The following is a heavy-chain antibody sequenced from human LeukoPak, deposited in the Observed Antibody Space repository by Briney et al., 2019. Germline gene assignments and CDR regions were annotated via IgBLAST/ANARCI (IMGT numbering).Heavy chain of an antibody. CDR2: IYTSGST. CDR3: AGQFVRDAFDI. V-gene: IGHV4-61*02. J-gene: IGHJ3*02. Sequence: SQTLSLTCTVSGGSISSGSYYWSWIRQPAGKGLEWIGRIYTSGSTNYNPSLKSRVTISVDTSKNQFSLKLSSVTAADTAVYYCAGQFVRDAFDIWGQGTVVTVSS. CDR1: GGSISSGSYY. D-gene: IGHD6-6*01.